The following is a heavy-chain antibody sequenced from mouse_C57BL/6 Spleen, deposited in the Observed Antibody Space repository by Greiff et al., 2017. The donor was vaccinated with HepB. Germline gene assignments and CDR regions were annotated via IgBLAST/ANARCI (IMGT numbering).Heavy chain of an antibody. CDR1: GYTFTDHT. Sequence: QVQLQQSDAELVKPGASVKISCKVSGYTFTDHTIHWMKQRPEQGLEWIGYIYPRDGSTKYNEKFKGKATLTADKSSSTAYMQLSSLTYEDSAVYYCAREDYDGYSAWFAYWGQGTLVTVSA. CDR2: IYPRDGST. D-gene: IGHD2-3*01. V-gene: IGHV1-78*01. J-gene: IGHJ3*01. CDR3: AREDYDGYSAWFAY.